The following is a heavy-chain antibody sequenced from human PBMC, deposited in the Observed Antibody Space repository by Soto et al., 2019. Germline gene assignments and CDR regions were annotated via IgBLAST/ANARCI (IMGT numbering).Heavy chain of an antibody. Sequence: QVQLQESGPGLVKPSQTLSLTCTASGGSVSGGVYYWNWIRQHPEKGLEWIGYIYYSGSTYYNPSXXXRXXISADTSKTQFSLNLSSVTVADTAVYYCARSSVAGAGYFQHWGQGTQVIVSS. CDR3: ARSSVAGAGYFQH. J-gene: IGHJ1*01. V-gene: IGHV4-31*03. D-gene: IGHD6-19*01. CDR1: GGSVSGGVYY. CDR2: IYYSGST.